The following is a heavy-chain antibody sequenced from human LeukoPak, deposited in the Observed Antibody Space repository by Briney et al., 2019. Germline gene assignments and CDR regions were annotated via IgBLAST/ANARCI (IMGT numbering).Heavy chain of an antibody. Sequence: GGSLRLSCAASGXTVRNVWMTWVRQGSGEGREWVGRFKEKTDGGTTDYAAPVKGRFTISRDDSKNTLYLQMNSLKTEDTALYYCTSTLGYWGQGTLVTVSS. CDR1: GXTVRNVW. D-gene: IGHD3-16*01. CDR3: TSTLGY. V-gene: IGHV3-15*01. J-gene: IGHJ4*02. CDR2: FKEKTDGGTT.